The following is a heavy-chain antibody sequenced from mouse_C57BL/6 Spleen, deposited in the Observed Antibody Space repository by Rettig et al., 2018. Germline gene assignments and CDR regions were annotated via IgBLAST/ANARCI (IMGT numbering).Heavy chain of an antibody. J-gene: IGHJ2*01. D-gene: IGHD2-5*01. CDR3: ARSYYSNYYFDY. V-gene: IGHV5-16*01. Sequence: EVKLVESEGGLVQPGSSMQLSCTASGFTFSDYYMAWVRQVPETGLEWVANINSHGSSTYYLDSLKSRFIISRDNAKNILYLQMSSLKSEDTATYYCARSYYSNYYFDYWGQGTTLTVSS. CDR1: GFTFSDYY. CDR2: INSHGSST.